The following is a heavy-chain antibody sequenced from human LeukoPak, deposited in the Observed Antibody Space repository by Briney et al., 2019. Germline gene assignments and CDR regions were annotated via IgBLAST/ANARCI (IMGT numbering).Heavy chain of an antibody. CDR1: GFTFSSYG. CDR3: AKRTGLDAFDI. Sequence: PEGSLRLSCAASGFTFSSYGMSWVRQAPGKGLEWVSHISPTAGTTYYANSVKGRFTISRENSKSTLYLQMNSLRAEDTAVYYCAKRTGLDAFDIWGQGTMVIVSS. J-gene: IGHJ3*02. V-gene: IGHV3-23*01. CDR2: ISPTAGTT.